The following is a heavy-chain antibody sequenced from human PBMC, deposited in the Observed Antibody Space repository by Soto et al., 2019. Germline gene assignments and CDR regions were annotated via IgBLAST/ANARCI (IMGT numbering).Heavy chain of an antibody. J-gene: IGHJ6*02. D-gene: IGHD3-16*01. V-gene: IGHV1-18*01. CDR2: ISPYTGNT. Sequence: QVQLVQSGDEVKKPGASVKVSCKASGYIFVNYGIAWVRQAPGQGLEWMGWISPYTGNTNSATKIQGRLTMTTDTSTSPAYMDLGSLPSDDTAVYYCVMVDNYVPPTPQDVWGQGTTVTVSS. CDR3: VMVDNYVPPTPQDV. CDR1: GYIFVNYG.